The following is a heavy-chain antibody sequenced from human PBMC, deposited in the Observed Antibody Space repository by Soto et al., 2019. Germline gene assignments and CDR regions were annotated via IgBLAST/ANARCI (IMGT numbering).Heavy chain of an antibody. CDR2: IGSDGTAI. CDR3: AKPGLTVAGTRYFDR. V-gene: IGHV3-23*05. Sequence: EVQLLESGGGLVQPGGSLRLSCAASGFTFNTYAMSWVRQAPGKGLEWVSAIGSDGTAIQYVDSVKGRFTISKDNSKDTLYLQMNSLRAEDTAVYYCAKPGLTVAGTRYFDRWGQGTLVTVSS. J-gene: IGHJ4*02. CDR1: GFTFNTYA. D-gene: IGHD6-19*01.